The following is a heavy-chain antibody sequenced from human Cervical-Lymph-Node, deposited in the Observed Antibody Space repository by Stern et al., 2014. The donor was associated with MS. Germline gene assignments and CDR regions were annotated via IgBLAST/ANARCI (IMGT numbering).Heavy chain of an antibody. CDR1: GGTFSSDT. D-gene: IGHD2-21*02. Sequence: QLVQSGAEVKKPGSSVRVSCKTSGGTFSSDTISWVRQAPGQGLEWMGGIIPMSGAPHYAQKVQGRVTITADESTSTGYMHLISLRSEDTAIYYCATAWGCGGDCYASLDFWGQGTQVTVST. CDR3: ATAWGCGGDCYASLDF. V-gene: IGHV1-69*01. J-gene: IGHJ4*02. CDR2: IIPMSGAP.